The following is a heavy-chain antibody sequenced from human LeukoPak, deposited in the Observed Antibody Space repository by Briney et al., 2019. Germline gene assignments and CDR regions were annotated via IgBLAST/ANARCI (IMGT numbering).Heavy chain of an antibody. J-gene: IGHJ5*02. D-gene: IGHD3-10*01. CDR2: ISSSRSTI. CDR3: ARENFGEHRWFDP. Sequence: GGSLRLSCAASGFTVRSNYMSWVRQAPGKGLEWGSYISSSRSTIYYADSVNGRFIISRDNAKNSLYLQMNSLRAEDTAVYYCARENFGEHRWFDPWGQGTLVTVSS. V-gene: IGHV3-48*01. CDR1: GFTVRSNY.